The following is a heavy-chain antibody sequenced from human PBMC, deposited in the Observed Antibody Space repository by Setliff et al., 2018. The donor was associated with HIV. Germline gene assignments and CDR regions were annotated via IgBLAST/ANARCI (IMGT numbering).Heavy chain of an antibody. D-gene: IGHD2-15*01. Sequence: ASVKVSCKASGYTLTTYYMNWVRQAPGQGLEWVGIINCNNGDTNYGQKFQGRVAITRDTSTSTLYMELSSLTSEDSAVYYCARSPYCTGGSCNSRRSIDSWGQGALVTVSS. CDR2: INCNNGDT. CDR3: ARSPYCTGGSCNSRRSIDS. CDR1: GYTLTTYY. J-gene: IGHJ4*02. V-gene: IGHV1-46*01.